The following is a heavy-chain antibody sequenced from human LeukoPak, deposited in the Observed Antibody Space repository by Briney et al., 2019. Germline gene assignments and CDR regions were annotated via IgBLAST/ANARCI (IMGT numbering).Heavy chain of an antibody. CDR1: GYTFTSYD. Sequence: GASVKVSCKASGYTFTSYDINWVRQATGQGLEWMGWMYPNSGNTGYAQKFQGRVTMTRNTSISTAYMELSSLRSEDTAVYYCARDRLAARGTFDYWGQGTLVTVSS. V-gene: IGHV1-8*01. CDR2: MYPNSGNT. J-gene: IGHJ4*02. CDR3: ARDRLAARGTFDY. D-gene: IGHD6-6*01.